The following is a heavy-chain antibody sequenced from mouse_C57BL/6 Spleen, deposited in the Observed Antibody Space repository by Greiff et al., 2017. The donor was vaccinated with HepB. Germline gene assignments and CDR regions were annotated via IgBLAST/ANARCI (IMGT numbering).Heavy chain of an antibody. J-gene: IGHJ2*01. CDR2: IYPGDGDT. D-gene: IGHD4-1*01. CDR3: ARRRVTGTDFDY. CDR1: GYAFSSSW. V-gene: IGHV1-82*01. Sequence: VQLQQSGPELVKPGASVKISCKASGYAFSSSWMNWVKQRPGKGLEWIGRIYPGDGDTNYNGKFKGKATLTADKSSSTAYMQLSSLTSEDSAVYFCARRRVTGTDFDYWGQGTTLTVSS.